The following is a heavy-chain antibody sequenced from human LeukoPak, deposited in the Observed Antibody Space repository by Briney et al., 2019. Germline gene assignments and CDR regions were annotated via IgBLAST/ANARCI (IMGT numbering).Heavy chain of an antibody. CDR3: ARMRRSNSWYQPHLFDY. D-gene: IGHD6-13*01. CDR1: GGTFSSYA. CDR2: IIPIFGTA. Sequence: SVKVSCKASGGTFSSYAISWVRQAPGQGLEWMGRIIPIFGTANYAQKFQGRVTITTDESTSTAYMELSSLRSEDTAVYYCARMRRSNSWYQPHLFDYWGQGTLVTVSS. V-gene: IGHV1-69*05. J-gene: IGHJ4*02.